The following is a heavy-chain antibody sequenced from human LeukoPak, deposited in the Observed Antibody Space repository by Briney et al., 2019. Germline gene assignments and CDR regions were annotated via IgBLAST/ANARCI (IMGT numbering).Heavy chain of an antibody. CDR3: ARPYYYDSSGFIDP. D-gene: IGHD3-22*01. V-gene: IGHV4-34*01. Sequence: SETLSLTCAVHGGSFSGHYWSWIRQPPGKGLEWIGEINHSGSTNYNPSLKSRVTISVDTSKNQFSLKLSSVTAADTAVYYCARPYYYDSSGFIDPWGQGTLVTVSS. CDR1: GGSFSGHY. J-gene: IGHJ5*02. CDR2: INHSGST.